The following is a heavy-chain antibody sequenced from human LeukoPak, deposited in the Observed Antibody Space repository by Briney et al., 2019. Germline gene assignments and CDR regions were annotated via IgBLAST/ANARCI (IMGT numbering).Heavy chain of an antibody. J-gene: IGHJ4*02. Sequence: GGSLRLSCAASGFTFNSYAMNWVRQAPGKGLEWVSTISGSGDNTHYADSVKGRFTISRDNSKNTLYLQMNSLRDDDTAVYYCAKCRKTGWLQMNDWGQGTLVTVSS. V-gene: IGHV3-23*01. CDR2: ISGSGDNT. CDR1: GFTFNSYA. D-gene: IGHD5-24*01. CDR3: AKCRKTGWLQMND.